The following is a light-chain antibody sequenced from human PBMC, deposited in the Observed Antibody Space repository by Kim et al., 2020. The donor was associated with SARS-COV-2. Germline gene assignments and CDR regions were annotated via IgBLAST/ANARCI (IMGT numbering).Light chain of an antibody. CDR3: QQYSSYWT. V-gene: IGKV1-5*03. Sequence: DIQMTQSPSTLSASVGDRVTITCRASQGIGSWLAWYQQKPGRAPKVLIYKASSLESGVPSRFSGSGSGTEFTLTINSLQPDDFATYYCQQYSSYWTFGQGTKVDIK. CDR2: KAS. J-gene: IGKJ1*01. CDR1: QGIGSW.